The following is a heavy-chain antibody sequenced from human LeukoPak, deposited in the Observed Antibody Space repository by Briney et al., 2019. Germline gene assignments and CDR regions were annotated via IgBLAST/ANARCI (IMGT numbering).Heavy chain of an antibody. D-gene: IGHD2-2*01. J-gene: IGHJ4*02. CDR3: ARRKGCSSTSCPPDY. CDR2: IYPGDSDT. CDR1: GYSFNTYW. V-gene: IGHV5-51*01. Sequence: GEPLKISFKGSGYSFNTYWIGWVRRMPGKGLEWMGIIYPGDSDTRYSPSFQGQVIISADKSINTAYLQWNSLKASDTAMYYCARRKGCSSTSCPPDYWGQGTLVTVSS.